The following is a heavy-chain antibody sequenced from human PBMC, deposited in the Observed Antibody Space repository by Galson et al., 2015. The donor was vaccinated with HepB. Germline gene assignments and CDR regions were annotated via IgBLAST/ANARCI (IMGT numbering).Heavy chain of an antibody. J-gene: IGHJ3*02. CDR1: GFTFSSYA. CDR2: ISGSGGST. Sequence: SLRLSCAASGFTFSSYAMSWVRQAPGKGLEWVSAISGSGGSTYYADSVKGRFTISRDNSKNTLYLQMNSLRAEDTAVYYCAKYLVIVVVTAIDNDAFDIWGQGTMVTVSS. V-gene: IGHV3-23*01. CDR3: AKYLVIVVVTAIDNDAFDI. D-gene: IGHD2-21*02.